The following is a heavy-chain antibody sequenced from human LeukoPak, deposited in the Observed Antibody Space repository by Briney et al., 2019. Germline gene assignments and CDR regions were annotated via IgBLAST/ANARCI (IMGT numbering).Heavy chain of an antibody. CDR1: GFTFSSYA. J-gene: IGHJ4*02. V-gene: IGHV3-23*01. D-gene: IGHD3-22*01. CDR2: ISGSGGST. Sequence: GGSLRLSCAASGFTFSSYAMSWVRQAPGKGLEWVSAISGSGGSTYYADSVKGRFTISRDNSKSTLYLQMNSLRAEDTAVYYCAKSRSEYYDSSGPFDYWGQGTLVTVSS. CDR3: AKSRSEYYDSSGPFDY.